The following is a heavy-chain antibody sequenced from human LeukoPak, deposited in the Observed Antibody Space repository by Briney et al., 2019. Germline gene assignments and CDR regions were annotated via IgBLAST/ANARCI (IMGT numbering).Heavy chain of an antibody. CDR3: ARARLTSSRGVPNNWFDP. CDR1: GFTFSIYS. J-gene: IGHJ5*02. Sequence: GGSLRLSCAASGFTFSIYSMNWVRQAPGKGLEWVSYISSSSTIYYADSVKGRFTISRDNAKNSLYLQMNSLRDEDTAVYYCARARLTSSRGVPNNWFDPWGQGTLVTVSS. CDR2: ISSSSTI. D-gene: IGHD3-10*01. V-gene: IGHV3-48*02.